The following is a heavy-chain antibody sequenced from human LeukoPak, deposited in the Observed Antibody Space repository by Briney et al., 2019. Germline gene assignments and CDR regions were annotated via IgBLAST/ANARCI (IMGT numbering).Heavy chain of an antibody. CDR3: ARDTPSIAAAGTGY. J-gene: IGHJ4*02. D-gene: IGHD6-13*01. CDR1: GGSFSGYY. V-gene: IGHV4-34*01. CDR2: INHSGST. Sequence: SETLSLTCAVYGGSFSGYYWSWIRQPPGKGLEWIGEINHSGSTNYNPSLKSRVTISVDTSKNQFSLKLSSVTAADTAVYYCARDTPSIAAAGTGYWGQGTLVTVSS.